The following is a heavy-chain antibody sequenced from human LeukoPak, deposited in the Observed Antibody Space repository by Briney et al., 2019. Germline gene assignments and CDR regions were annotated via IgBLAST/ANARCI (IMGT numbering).Heavy chain of an antibody. CDR1: GFTFSDYW. CDR2: IKPDGSEK. CDR3: ARGIQDSSSWPIDY. V-gene: IGHV3-7*01. D-gene: IGHD6-13*01. Sequence: QPGGSLRLSCAASGFTFSDYWMTWVRQAPGKGLEWVANIKPDGSEKYYVDSVKGRFTISRDNAKNSLYLQMNSLRAEDTAVYYCARGIQDSSSWPIDYWGQGTLVTVSS. J-gene: IGHJ4*02.